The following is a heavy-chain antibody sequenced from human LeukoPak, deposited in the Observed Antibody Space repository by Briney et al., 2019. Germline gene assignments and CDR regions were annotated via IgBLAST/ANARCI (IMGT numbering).Heavy chain of an antibody. V-gene: IGHV1-2*02. D-gene: IGHD6-13*01. J-gene: IGHJ3*02. CDR2: INPNSGGT. Sequence: ASVKVSCKASGYTFTSYGISWVRQAPGQGLEWMGWINPNSGGTNYAQKFQGRVTMTRDTSISTAYMELSRLRSDDTAVYYCARGSIAAAGTDAFDIWGQGTMVTVSS. CDR1: GYTFTSYG. CDR3: ARGSIAAAGTDAFDI.